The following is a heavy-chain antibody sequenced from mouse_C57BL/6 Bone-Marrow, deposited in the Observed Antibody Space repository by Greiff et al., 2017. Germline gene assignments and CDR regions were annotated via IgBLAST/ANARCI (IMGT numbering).Heavy chain of an antibody. CDR2: IDPENGDT. CDR1: GFNIKDDY. Sequence: VQLQQSGAELVRPGASVKLSCTASGFNIKDDYMHWVKQRPEQGLEWIGWIDPENGDTEYASKFQGKATITADTSTNTAYLQLSSLTSEDTAVYYCNTWAYYYGSSYVYFDYWGQGTTLTVSS. V-gene: IGHV14-4*01. J-gene: IGHJ2*01. CDR3: NTWAYYYGSSYVYFDY. D-gene: IGHD1-1*01.